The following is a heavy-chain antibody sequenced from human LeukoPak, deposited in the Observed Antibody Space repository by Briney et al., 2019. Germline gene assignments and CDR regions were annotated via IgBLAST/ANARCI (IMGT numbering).Heavy chain of an antibody. CDR2: ITGDALNT. CDR1: VFTFSHYA. J-gene: IGHJ4*02. Sequence: GGSLRLSSAASVFTFSHYAMSWVRQAPGKGLEWVSSITGDALNTYQADFIKGRFTISRDDSKNTLYLHLSSLRVEDTAVYYCAKLQDLSDNSGDSSFDKWGQGTLVTVSS. V-gene: IGHV3-23*01. CDR3: AKLQDLSDNSGDSSFDK. D-gene: IGHD3-22*01.